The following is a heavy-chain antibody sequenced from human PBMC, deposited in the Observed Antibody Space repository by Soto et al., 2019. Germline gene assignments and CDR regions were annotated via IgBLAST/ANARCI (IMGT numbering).Heavy chain of an antibody. V-gene: IGHV4-31*03. Sequence: SQTLSLPCSVSAAALNSGNYYWSWIRQVPGKGLEWIGHIYVTGAVDYNPSLRDRITISQDTSERQFSLNLRLVTAADTAVYYCARLRIATNNYKWFDPWGQGTLVTVSS. CDR1: AAALNSGNYY. J-gene: IGHJ5*02. CDR2: IYVTGAV. D-gene: IGHD2-21*01. CDR3: ARLRIATNNYKWFDP.